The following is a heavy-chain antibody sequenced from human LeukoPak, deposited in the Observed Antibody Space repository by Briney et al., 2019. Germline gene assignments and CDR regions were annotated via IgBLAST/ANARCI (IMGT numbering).Heavy chain of an antibody. CDR2: IIPIFGTA. V-gene: IGHV1-69*05. CDR3: ARLDAFDI. CDR1: GGTFSSYA. J-gene: IGHJ3*02. Sequence: SVKVSCKASGGTFSSYAISWVRQAPGQGLEWMGGIIPIFGTANYAQKFQGRVTITTDESTSTAYMDLPRSEDTAVYYCARLDAFDIWGQGTMVTVSS.